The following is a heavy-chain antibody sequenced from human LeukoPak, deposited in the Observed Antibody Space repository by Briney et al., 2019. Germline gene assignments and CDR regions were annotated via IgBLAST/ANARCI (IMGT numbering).Heavy chain of an antibody. Sequence: ASVKVSCKASGGTFSSYAISWVRQAPGQGLEWMGGIIPIFGTANYAQKFQGRVTITADESTSTAYMELSSLRSEDTAVYYCARGDQYQLLSVPRFXPWGQGTLVTV. V-gene: IGHV1-69*01. D-gene: IGHD2-2*01. CDR1: GGTFSSYA. CDR3: ARGDQYQLLSVPRFXP. CDR2: IIPIFGTA. J-gene: IGHJ5*02.